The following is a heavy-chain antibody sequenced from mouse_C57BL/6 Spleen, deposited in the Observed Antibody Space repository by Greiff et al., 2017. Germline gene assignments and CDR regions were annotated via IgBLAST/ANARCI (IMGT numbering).Heavy chain of an antibody. Sequence: QVQLQQSGAELVKPGASVKLSCKASGYTFTSYWMHWVKQRPGQGLEWIGMIHPNSGSTNYNEKFKSKATLTVDTSSSTAYMQLSSLTSEDSAVYYCVRGASWDDWFAYWGQGTLVTVSA. CDR1: GYTFTSYW. J-gene: IGHJ3*01. CDR3: VRGASWDDWFAY. D-gene: IGHD4-1*01. CDR2: IHPNSGST. V-gene: IGHV1-64*01.